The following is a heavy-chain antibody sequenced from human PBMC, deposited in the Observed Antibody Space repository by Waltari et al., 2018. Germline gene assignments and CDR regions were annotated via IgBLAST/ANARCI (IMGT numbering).Heavy chain of an antibody. Sequence: QVQLVESGGGVVQPGRSLRLSCAASGFTFSSSGMHWVRQAPGKGLEWVAVISYDGSNKYYADSVKGRFTISRDNSKNTLYLQMNSLRAEDTAVYYCAKEDSLVVVLDYWGQGTLVTVSS. J-gene: IGHJ4*02. CDR1: GFTFSSSG. V-gene: IGHV3-30*18. D-gene: IGHD3-22*01. CDR2: ISYDGSNK. CDR3: AKEDSLVVVLDY.